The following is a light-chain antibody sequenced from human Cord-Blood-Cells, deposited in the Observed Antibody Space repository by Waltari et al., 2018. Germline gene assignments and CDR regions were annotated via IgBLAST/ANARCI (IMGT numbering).Light chain of an antibody. CDR2: AAS. Sequence: DIQMTQSPSSLSASVGDRVTITCRASQSISSYLNWYQQKPGKAPKLLIYAASSLQSGVPSRLSGSGSGTDFALTISSLQPEDFATYYCRQSYSTPRTFGQGTKVEIK. V-gene: IGKV1-39*01. CDR3: RQSYSTPRT. CDR1: QSISSY. J-gene: IGKJ1*01.